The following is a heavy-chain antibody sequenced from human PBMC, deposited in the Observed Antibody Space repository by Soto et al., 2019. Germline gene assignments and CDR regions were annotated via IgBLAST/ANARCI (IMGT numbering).Heavy chain of an antibody. Sequence: GGSLRLSCAASGFTFSSYGMHWVRQAPGKGLEWVAVISYDGSNKYYAESVKGRFTISRDNSKNTLYLQMNSLSAEDTAVYYCAKAWGRYCSSTSCPRQYMDVWGQGTTVTVSS. CDR2: ISYDGSNK. CDR1: GFTFSSYG. V-gene: IGHV3-30*18. J-gene: IGHJ6*02. D-gene: IGHD2-2*01. CDR3: AKAWGRYCSSTSCPRQYMDV.